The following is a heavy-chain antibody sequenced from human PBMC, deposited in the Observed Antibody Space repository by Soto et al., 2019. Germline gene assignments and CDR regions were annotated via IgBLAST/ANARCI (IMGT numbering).Heavy chain of an antibody. V-gene: IGHV3-7*01. CDR2: IKPDGSEK. J-gene: IGHJ4*02. Sequence: PVGSLRLSCAASGFTFSSYWMSWVRQAPGKGLEWVANIKPDGSEKYYVDSVKGRFTISRDNAKNSLYLQMNSLSAEDTAVYFCARVVPALSFDQWGPGILVTVSS. D-gene: IGHD2-2*01. CDR3: ARVVPALSFDQ. CDR1: GFTFSSYW.